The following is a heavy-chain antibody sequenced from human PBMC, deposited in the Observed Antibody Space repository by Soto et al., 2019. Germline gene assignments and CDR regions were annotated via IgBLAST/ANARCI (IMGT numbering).Heavy chain of an antibody. CDR3: ARDSVVRGVSQYYYGMDV. CDR2: INHSGRT. Sequence: SETLSLTCAVYGGSFSDYYWSWIRQPPGKGLEWIGEINHSGRTNYNPPLKSRVTISVDTSKNQVSLKLTSVTAADTAVYFCARDSVVRGVSQYYYGMDVWGQGTTVTVS. J-gene: IGHJ6*02. D-gene: IGHD3-10*01. CDR1: GGSFSDYY. V-gene: IGHV4-34*01.